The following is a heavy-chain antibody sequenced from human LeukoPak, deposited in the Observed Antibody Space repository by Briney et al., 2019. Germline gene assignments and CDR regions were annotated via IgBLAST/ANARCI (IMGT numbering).Heavy chain of an antibody. Sequence: SETLSLTCTVSSGSISTSNYYWGWMRQPPGKGLEWIGSIYYSGSTYYNPSIKSRVAISVDTYKNQFSLKLSSVTAADTAVYYCARTRYYYNTRSYGAPYYFDYWGQGTLVTVSS. CDR2: IYYSGST. J-gene: IGHJ4*02. V-gene: IGHV4-39*01. D-gene: IGHD3-10*01. CDR3: ARTRYYYNTRSYGAPYYFDY. CDR1: SGSISTSNYY.